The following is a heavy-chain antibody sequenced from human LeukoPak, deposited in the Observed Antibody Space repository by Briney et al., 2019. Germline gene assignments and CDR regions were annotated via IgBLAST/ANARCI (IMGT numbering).Heavy chain of an antibody. CDR1: GYTFTSYG. J-gene: IGHJ4*02. CDR3: ARDVCGGDCFFDY. Sequence: SVKVSCKASGYTFTSYGISWVRQAPGQGLEWMGGIIPIFGTANYAQKFQGRVTITADESTSTAYMELSSLRSEDTAVYYCARDVCGGDCFFDYWGQGTLVTVSS. D-gene: IGHD2-21*02. CDR2: IIPIFGTA. V-gene: IGHV1-69*13.